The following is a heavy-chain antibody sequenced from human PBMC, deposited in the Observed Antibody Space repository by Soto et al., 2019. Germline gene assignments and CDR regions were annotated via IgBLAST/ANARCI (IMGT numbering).Heavy chain of an antibody. CDR2: ISAYNGNT. CDR3: AGGGTPIDS. J-gene: IGHJ4*02. D-gene: IGHD3-16*01. Sequence: QVQLVQSGAEVKKPGASVKVSCKTSGYTFTNFGLSWVRQAPGQGLEWMGWISAYNGNTNYAQNFQGRVTMTTDTATSTADMDLRSLRSDATAVYCWAGGGTPIDSWGQGTLVTVSS. CDR1: GYTFTNFG. V-gene: IGHV1-18*01.